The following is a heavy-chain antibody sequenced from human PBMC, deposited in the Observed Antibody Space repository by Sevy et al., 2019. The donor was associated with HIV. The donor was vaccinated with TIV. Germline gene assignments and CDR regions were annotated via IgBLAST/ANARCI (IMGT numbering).Heavy chain of an antibody. CDR3: ARDWLPADLYGMDV. Sequence: GGSLGLSCAASGFTFSSYNMNWVRQAPGKGLEWVSSITASANYIYYADSVKGRFTISRDKAKKSLYLQMNSLRAEDTAVYYCARDWLPADLYGMDVWGQGTTVTVSS. CDR2: ITASANYI. CDR1: GFTFSSYN. D-gene: IGHD2-2*01. J-gene: IGHJ6*02. V-gene: IGHV3-21*01.